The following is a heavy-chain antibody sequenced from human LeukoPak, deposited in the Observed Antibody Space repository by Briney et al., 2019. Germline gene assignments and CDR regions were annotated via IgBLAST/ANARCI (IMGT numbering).Heavy chain of an antibody. D-gene: IGHD1-7*01. CDR3: KAGTGTSDFDY. V-gene: IGHV3-15*01. CDR2: VKRTNDGGTT. CDR1: GFPFNNAW. Sequence: PGGSLRLSCAASGFPFNNAWMSWVRQAPGKGLEWVGRVKRTNDGGTTDYGPPVKGRFTISRDDSRNTSYLQMNSLQSEDTGVYYCKAGTGTSDFDYWGQGILVTVSS. J-gene: IGHJ4*01.